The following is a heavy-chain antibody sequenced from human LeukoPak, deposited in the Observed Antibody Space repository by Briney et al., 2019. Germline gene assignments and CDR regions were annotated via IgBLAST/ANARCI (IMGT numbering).Heavy chain of an antibody. Sequence: PSETLSLTCTVSGGSISSYYWSWIRQPPGKGLEWIGSIYHSGSTYYNPSLKSRVTISVDTSKNQFSLKLSSVTAADTAVYYCAREWVRVRGKNWFDPWGQGTLVTVSS. CDR1: GGSISSYY. CDR3: AREWVRVRGKNWFDP. CDR2: IYHSGST. V-gene: IGHV4-38-2*02. D-gene: IGHD3-10*01. J-gene: IGHJ5*02.